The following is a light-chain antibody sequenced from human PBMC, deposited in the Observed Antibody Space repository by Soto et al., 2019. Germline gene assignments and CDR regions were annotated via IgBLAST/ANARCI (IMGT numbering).Light chain of an antibody. J-gene: IGKJ1*01. CDR2: DAS. CDR1: QSVSGTY. Sequence: EIVLTQSPGTLSLSPGERATLSCRASQSVSGTYFAWYQQKPGQAPRLLIYDASRRSIGIPDRFSGSGSVTDFTLTISSLVPEVFAEYSCQHYGSSPLPYGLGTKVKIK. V-gene: IGKV3-20*01. CDR3: QHYGSSPLP.